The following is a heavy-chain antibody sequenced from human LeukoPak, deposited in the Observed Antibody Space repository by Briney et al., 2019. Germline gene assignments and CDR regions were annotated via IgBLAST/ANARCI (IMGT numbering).Heavy chain of an antibody. CDR2: ISSSGSTI. CDR3: ARVAASLARDDY. Sequence: PGGSLRLSCAASGFTFSSYEMNWVRQAPGKGLEWVSYISSSGSTIYYADSVKGRFTISRDNAKNSLYLQMNSLRAEDTAVYYCARVAASLARDDYWGQGTLITVSS. CDR1: GFTFSSYE. D-gene: IGHD6-13*01. J-gene: IGHJ4*02. V-gene: IGHV3-48*03.